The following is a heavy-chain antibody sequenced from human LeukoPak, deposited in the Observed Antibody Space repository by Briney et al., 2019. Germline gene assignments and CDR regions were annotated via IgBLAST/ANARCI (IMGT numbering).Heavy chain of an antibody. J-gene: IGHJ5*02. CDR1: GGSISSYY. CDR3: ARQPYADNWFDP. CDR2: IYYSGST. D-gene: IGHD2-8*01. V-gene: IGHV4-59*08. Sequence: SETLSLTCTVSGGSISSYYWSWIRQPPGKGLEWIGYIYYSGSTNYNPSLKSRVTISVDTSKNQFSLKLSSVTAADTAVYYCARQPYADNWFDPWGQGTLVTVPS.